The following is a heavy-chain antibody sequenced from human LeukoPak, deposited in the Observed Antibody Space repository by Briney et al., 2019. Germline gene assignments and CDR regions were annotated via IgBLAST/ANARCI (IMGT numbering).Heavy chain of an antibody. J-gene: IGHJ4*02. Sequence: SETLSLTCAVYGGSFSGYYWSWIRQPPGKGLEWIGEINDSGNTNYKPSLKSRVTISSDTSKNQFSLKLASVTAADTAVYYCAMSYCSGTSCPFDFWGQGSLVTVSS. V-gene: IGHV4-34*01. CDR1: GGSFSGYY. CDR2: INDSGNT. D-gene: IGHD2-2*01. CDR3: AMSYCSGTSCPFDF.